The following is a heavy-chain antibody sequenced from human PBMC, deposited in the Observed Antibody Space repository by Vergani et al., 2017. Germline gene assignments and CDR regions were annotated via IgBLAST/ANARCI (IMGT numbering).Heavy chain of an antibody. CDR3: ARVSPGDNSGWEPFDY. V-gene: IGHV1-69*14. J-gene: IGHJ4*02. CDR2: IIPIFGTA. Sequence: QVQLVQSGAEVKKPGSSVKVSCKASGGTFSSYAISWVRQAPGQGLEWMGGIIPIFGTANYAQKFQGRVTITADKSTNTVYMEMNNLRSEDTAVYYCARVSPGDNSGWEPFDYWGQGTLVTVSS. D-gene: IGHD6-19*01. CDR1: GGTFSSYA.